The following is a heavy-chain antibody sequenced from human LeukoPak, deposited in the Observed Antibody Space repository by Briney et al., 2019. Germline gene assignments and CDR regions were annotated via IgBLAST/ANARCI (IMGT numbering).Heavy chain of an antibody. Sequence: SGGSLRLSCAASGFTFSSYSMNWVRQAPGKGLEWASSSSSSSSYIYYADSVKGRFTISRDNAKNSLYLQMDSVRAEDTAVYYCARAWGYCRSASCYARFYFDYWGQGTPVTVSS. CDR2: SSSSSSYI. CDR1: GFTFSSYS. V-gene: IGHV3-21*01. D-gene: IGHD2-2*01. J-gene: IGHJ4*02. CDR3: ARAWGYCRSASCYARFYFDY.